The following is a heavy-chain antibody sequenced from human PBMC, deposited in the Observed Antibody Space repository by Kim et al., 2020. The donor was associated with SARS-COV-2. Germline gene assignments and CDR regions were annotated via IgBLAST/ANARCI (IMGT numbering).Heavy chain of an antibody. V-gene: IGHV4-34*01. CDR3: ARGRITMVRGVIRGWFDP. CDR1: GGSFSGYY. D-gene: IGHD3-10*01. Sequence: SETLSLTCTVYGGSFSGYYWSWIRQPPGKGLEWIGEINHSGSTNYNPSLKSRVTISVDTSKNQFSLKLSSVTAADTAVYYWARGRITMVRGVIRGWFDPWGQGTLVPGSS. J-gene: IGHJ5*02. CDR2: INHSGST.